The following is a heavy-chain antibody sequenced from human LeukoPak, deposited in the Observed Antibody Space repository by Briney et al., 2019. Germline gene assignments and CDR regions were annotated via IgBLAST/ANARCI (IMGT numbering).Heavy chain of an antibody. V-gene: IGHV3-30-3*01. J-gene: IGHJ4*02. CDR2: ISYDGSNK. D-gene: IGHD4-11*01. CDR1: GFTFSSYA. CDR3: ARDLDYSNYFDY. Sequence: PGRSLRLSCAASGFTFSSYAMHWVRQAPGKGLEWVAVISYDGSNKYYADSVMGRFTISRDNSKNTLYLQMNSLRAEDTAVYYCARDLDYSNYFDYWGQGTLVTVSS.